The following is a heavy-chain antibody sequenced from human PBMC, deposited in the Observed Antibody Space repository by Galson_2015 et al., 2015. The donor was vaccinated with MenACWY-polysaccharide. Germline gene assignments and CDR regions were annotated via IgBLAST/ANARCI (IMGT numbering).Heavy chain of an antibody. V-gene: IGHV1-2*02. D-gene: IGHD2-15*01. CDR1: GYTFTGYY. CDR2: INPNSGGT. CDR3: ARGDWHVVVVAATPFWFDP. J-gene: IGHJ5*02. Sequence: SVKVSCKASGYTFTGYYMHWVRQAPGQGLEWMGWINPNSGGTNYAQKFQGRVTMTRDTSISTAYMELSRLRSDDTAVYYCARGDWHVVVVAATPFWFDPWGQGTLVTVSS.